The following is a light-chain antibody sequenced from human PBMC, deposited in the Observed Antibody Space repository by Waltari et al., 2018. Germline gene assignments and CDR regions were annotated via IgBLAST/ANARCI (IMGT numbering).Light chain of an antibody. CDR2: SKN. CDR1: SSNIGSNT. Sequence: QSVLTQPPSASGTPGQRVTISCSGSSSNIGSNTVNWYQQLPGTAPKLLIYSKNQRPSGVPDLVSGSKSGTSASLAISGLQSEDEADYYCAAWDDSLNGPVFGGGTKLTVL. J-gene: IGLJ2*01. CDR3: AAWDDSLNGPV. V-gene: IGLV1-44*01.